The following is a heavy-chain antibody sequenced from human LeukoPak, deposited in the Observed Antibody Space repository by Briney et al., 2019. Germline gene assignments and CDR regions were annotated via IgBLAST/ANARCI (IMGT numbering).Heavy chain of an antibody. J-gene: IGHJ4*02. CDR2: INHSGST. CDR3: ARGPRRIAVAGTFDY. CDR1: GGSFSGYY. V-gene: IGHV4-34*01. D-gene: IGHD6-19*01. Sequence: PSETLSLTCAVYGGSFSGYYWSWIRQPPGKGLEWTGEINHSGSTNYNPSLKSRVTISVDTSKNQFSLKLSSVTAADTAVYYCARGPRRIAVAGTFDYWGQGTLVTVSS.